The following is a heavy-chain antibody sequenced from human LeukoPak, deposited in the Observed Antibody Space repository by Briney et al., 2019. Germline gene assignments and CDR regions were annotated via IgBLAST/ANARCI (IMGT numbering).Heavy chain of an antibody. V-gene: IGHV7-4-1*02. D-gene: IGHD6-13*01. CDR1: GYTFTSYA. Sequence: ASVKVSCKASGYTFTSYAMNWVRQAPGQGLEWMGWINTNTGNPTYAQGFTGRFVFSLDTSVSTAYVQISSLKAEDTAVYYCARNEYRAAAGSWFDPWGQGTLVTVSS. CDR3: ARNEYRAAAGSWFDP. CDR2: INTNTGNP. J-gene: IGHJ5*02.